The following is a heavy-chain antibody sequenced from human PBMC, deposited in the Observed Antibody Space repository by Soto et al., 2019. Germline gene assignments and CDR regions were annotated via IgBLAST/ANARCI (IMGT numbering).Heavy chain of an antibody. CDR2: ISAYNGNT. D-gene: IGHD2-2*01. V-gene: IGHV1-18*01. CDR3: ARDAIVVVPAAIPKEPYYYYYGMDV. J-gene: IGHJ6*02. CDR1: GYTFTSYG. Sequence: GASVKVSRKASGYTFTSYGISWVRQAPGQGLEWMGWISAYNGNTNYAQKLQGRVTMTTDTSTSTAYMELRSLRSDDTAVYYCARDAIVVVPAAIPKEPYYYYYGMDVWGQGTTVTVSS.